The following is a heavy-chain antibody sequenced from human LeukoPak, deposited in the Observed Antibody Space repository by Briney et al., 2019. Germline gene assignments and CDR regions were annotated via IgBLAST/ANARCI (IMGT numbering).Heavy chain of an antibody. CDR1: GGSISSSSYY. CDR2: IYYSGST. D-gene: IGHD6-19*01. V-gene: IGHV4-39*01. CDR3: ARRSEQQWLVHLPDY. J-gene: IGHJ4*02. Sequence: PSETLSLTCTVSGGSISSSSYYWGWIRQPPGKGLEWIGSIYYSGSTYYNPSLKSRVTISVDTSKNQFPLKLSSVTAADTAVYYCARRSEQQWLVHLPDYWGQGTLVTVSS.